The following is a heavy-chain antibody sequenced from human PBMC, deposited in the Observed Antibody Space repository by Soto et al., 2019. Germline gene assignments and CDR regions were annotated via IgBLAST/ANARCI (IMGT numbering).Heavy chain of an antibody. CDR1: GGTCISYF. CDR2: ISHDGRNK. J-gene: IGHJ4*02. Sequence: GGSLRLSCGASGGTCISYFIHWVRQAPGKGLEWVAVISHDGRNKYYADSVKGRFTISRDNSKNTLYLQMNSLRAEDTAVYYCAGTVYSNYVIVYWGQGTPVTVSS. V-gene: IGHV3-30*03. CDR3: AGTVYSNYVIVY. D-gene: IGHD4-4*01.